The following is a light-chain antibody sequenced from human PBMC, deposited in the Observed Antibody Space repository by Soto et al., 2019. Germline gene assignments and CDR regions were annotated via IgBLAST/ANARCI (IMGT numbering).Light chain of an antibody. CDR1: SSNIGAGYD. CDR3: QSYDSNLTGFFV. Sequence: QSVLTQPPSVSGAPGQRVTISCTGSSSNIGAGYDVHWYQQLPGAAPKLLIFGNTKRPSGVPDRFSGSKSGTSASLAITGLQAEDEADYYCQSYDSNLTGFFVFGTGTKVTVL. J-gene: IGLJ1*01. CDR2: GNT. V-gene: IGLV1-40*01.